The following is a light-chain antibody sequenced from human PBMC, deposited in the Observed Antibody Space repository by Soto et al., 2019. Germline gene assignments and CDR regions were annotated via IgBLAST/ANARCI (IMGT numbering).Light chain of an antibody. Sequence: EIVLTQSPATLSLSPGERATLSCRASQSISSHLAWYQQKPGQAPRLLMYDGSNRATGIPARFSGSGSGTDFTLTISSLEPEDFAVYYCQQRSNWPLTFGGGTKGEIK. CDR2: DGS. CDR3: QQRSNWPLT. V-gene: IGKV3-11*01. J-gene: IGKJ4*01. CDR1: QSISSH.